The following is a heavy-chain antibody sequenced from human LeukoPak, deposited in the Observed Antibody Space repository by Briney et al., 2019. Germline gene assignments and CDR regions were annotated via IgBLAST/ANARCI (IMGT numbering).Heavy chain of an antibody. V-gene: IGHV3-11*04. J-gene: IGHJ6*04. CDR1: GGSFSGYY. D-gene: IGHD3-10*02. CDR3: AELGITMIGGV. Sequence: LSLTCAVFGGSFSGYYWTWIRQPPGKGLEWVSYISSSGSTIYYADSVKGRFTISRDNAKNSLYLQMNSLRAEDTAVYYCAELGITMIGGVWGKGTTVTISS. CDR2: ISSSGSTI.